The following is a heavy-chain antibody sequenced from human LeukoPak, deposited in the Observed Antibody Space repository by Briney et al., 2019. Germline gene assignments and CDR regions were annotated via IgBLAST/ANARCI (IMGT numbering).Heavy chain of an antibody. CDR2: IYYSGST. J-gene: IGHJ4*02. D-gene: IGHD5-12*01. CDR1: GGSISSSSYY. Sequence: PSETLSLTCTVSGGSISSSSYYWGWIRQPPGKGLEWIGSIYYSGSTYYNPSLKSRVTISVDTSKNQFSLKLSSVTAADTAVHYCARTQGYSGQRIFDYWGQGTLVTVSS. V-gene: IGHV4-39*01. CDR3: ARTQGYSGQRIFDY.